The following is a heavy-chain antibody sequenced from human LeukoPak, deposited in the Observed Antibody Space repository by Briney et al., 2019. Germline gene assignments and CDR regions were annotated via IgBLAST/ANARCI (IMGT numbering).Heavy chain of an antibody. CDR2: IYYSGST. CDR1: GGSISSYY. V-gene: IGHV4-59*08. J-gene: IGHJ4*02. Sequence: SETLSLTCTVSGGSISSYYWSWIRQPPGKGLEWIGYIYYSGSTNYNPSLKSRVTISVDTSKNQFSLKLSSVTAADTAVYYCARIRDFAVDYWGQGTLVTVSS. CDR3: ARIRDFAVDY. D-gene: IGHD3-3*01.